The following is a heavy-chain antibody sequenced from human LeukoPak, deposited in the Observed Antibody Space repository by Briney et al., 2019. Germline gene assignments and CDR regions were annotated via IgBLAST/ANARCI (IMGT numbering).Heavy chain of an antibody. CDR3: ARVGPLETPIGGHYDSSGYYLGELDY. D-gene: IGHD3-22*01. CDR1: GFTFDDYA. J-gene: IGHJ4*02. Sequence: GGSLRLSCAASGFTFDDYAMHWVRQAPGKGLEWVSAISGSGGSTYYADSVKGQFTISRDNAKNSLYLQMNSLRAEDTALYYCARVGPLETPIGGHYDSSGYYLGELDYWGQGTLVTVSS. CDR2: ISGSGGST. V-gene: IGHV3-20*04.